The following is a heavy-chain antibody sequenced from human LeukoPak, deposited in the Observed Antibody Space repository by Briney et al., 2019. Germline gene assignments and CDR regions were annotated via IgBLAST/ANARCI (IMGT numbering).Heavy chain of an antibody. CDR1: GFTFSSYA. V-gene: IGHV3-23*01. D-gene: IGHD3-3*01. CDR2: ISGGSRNI. J-gene: IGHJ2*01. CDR3: AKDQGTAIFGVIIPDWYFDL. Sequence: GGSLRLSCAASGFTFSSYAMNWVRQAPGEGLEWVSSISGGSRNIRYADSVKGRFTTSRDNSQNTLYLQMNSLRAEDTAVYYCAKDQGTAIFGVIIPDWYFDLWGRGTLVTVSS.